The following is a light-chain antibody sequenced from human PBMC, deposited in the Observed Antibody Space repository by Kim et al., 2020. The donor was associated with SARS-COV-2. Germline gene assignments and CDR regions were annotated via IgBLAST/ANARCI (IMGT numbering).Light chain of an antibody. J-gene: IGKJ4*01. V-gene: IGKV1-39*01. Sequence: DIQMTQSPSSLSASVGDRVNITCRASQTIGYSLNWYQQKPGKAPKVLIYAALSLYGGVPSRFSGSGSGTEFTLSISSLQHEDVASYYCQQTYRTPTFGGGTKVDIK. CDR2: AAL. CDR3: QQTYRTPT. CDR1: QTIGYS.